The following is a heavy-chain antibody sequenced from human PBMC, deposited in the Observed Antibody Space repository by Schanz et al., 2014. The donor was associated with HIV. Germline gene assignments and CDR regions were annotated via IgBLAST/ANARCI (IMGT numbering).Heavy chain of an antibody. D-gene: IGHD1-1*01. CDR3: ARAGAHWTSCFDY. Sequence: EVQLLESGGGLVQPGGSLRLSCAASGFTFSNYAMTWVRQAPGKGLEWVSVMTTNDRIYYAESVKGRFTISRDTSTNTLYLQMSGLRAEDTAVYYCARAGAHWTSCFDYWGQGTLVTVSS. J-gene: IGHJ4*02. CDR1: GFTFSNYA. CDR2: MTTNDRI. V-gene: IGHV3-23*01.